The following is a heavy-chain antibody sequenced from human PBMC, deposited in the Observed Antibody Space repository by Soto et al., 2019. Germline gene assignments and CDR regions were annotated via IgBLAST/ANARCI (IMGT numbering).Heavy chain of an antibody. CDR3: AIAARPPYYYYYMDV. CDR1: GGTFSSYT. CDR2: IIPILGIA. J-gene: IGHJ6*03. V-gene: IGHV1-69*02. Sequence: SVKVSCKASGGTFSSYTISWVRQAPGQGLEWMGRIIPILGIANYAQKFQGRVTITADKSTSTAYMELSSLRSEDTAVYYCAIAARPPYYYYYMDVWGKGTTVTVSS. D-gene: IGHD6-6*01.